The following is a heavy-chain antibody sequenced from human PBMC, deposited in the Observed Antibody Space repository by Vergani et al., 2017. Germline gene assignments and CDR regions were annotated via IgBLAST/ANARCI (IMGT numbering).Heavy chain of an antibody. D-gene: IGHD6-19*01. V-gene: IGHV4-39*07. CDR1: GGSISSSSFY. CDR2: IHYSGST. J-gene: IGHJ4*02. Sequence: HLQLQESGPGLVKPSETLSLTCTVPGGSISSSSFYWGWIRQPPGKGLEWIGTIHYSGSTYHNPSRKSRVTISIDTSKNQFSLKLSSVTAADTAVYYCARAITAVAGTNFFDYWGQGTLVTVSS. CDR3: ARAITAVAGTNFFDY.